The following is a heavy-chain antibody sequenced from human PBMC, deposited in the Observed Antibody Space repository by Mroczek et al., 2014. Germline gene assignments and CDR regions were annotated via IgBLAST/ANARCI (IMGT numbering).Heavy chain of an antibody. D-gene: IGHD3-22*01. CDR2: IWYDGSNK. Sequence: ESGGGVVQPGRSLRLSCAASGFTFSSYGMHWVRQAPGKGLEWVAVIWYDGSNKYYADSVKGRFTIPRDNSKNTLYLQMNSLRAEDTAVYYCARDESYYDSSGYYNRPLLRWYFDLWGPWHPWSLSPQ. CDR3: ARDESYYDSSGYYNRPLLRWYFDL. V-gene: IGHV3-33*01. J-gene: IGHJ2*01. CDR1: GFTFSSYG.